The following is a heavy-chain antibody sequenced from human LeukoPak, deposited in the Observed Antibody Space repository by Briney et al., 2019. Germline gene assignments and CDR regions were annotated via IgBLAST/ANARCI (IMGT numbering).Heavy chain of an antibody. CDR3: ARSEGRVYDLWSGYSAPHPFDY. V-gene: IGHV4-59*01. CDR1: GGSISSYY. CDR2: IYYSGST. J-gene: IGHJ4*02. Sequence: KSSETLSLTCTVSGGSISSYYWSWIRQPPGKGLEWIGYIYYSGSTNYNPSLKSRVTISVDTSKNQFSLKLSSVTAADTAVYYCARSEGRVYDLWSGYSAPHPFDYWGQGTLVTVSS. D-gene: IGHD3-3*01.